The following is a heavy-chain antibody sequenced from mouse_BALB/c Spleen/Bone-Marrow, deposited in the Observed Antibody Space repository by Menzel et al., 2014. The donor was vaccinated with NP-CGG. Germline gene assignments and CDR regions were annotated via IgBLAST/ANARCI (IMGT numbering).Heavy chain of an antibody. V-gene: IGHV1-87*01. J-gene: IGHJ2*01. CDR1: GYTFTSYW. Sequence: QVQLQQPGAELARPGASVKLSCKASGYTFTSYWMQWVKQRPGQGLEWIGAIYPGDGDTRYTQKFKGKATLTADKSSSTAYMQLSSLASEDSAVYYCASYYYGSSYRDYWGQGTTLTVSS. D-gene: IGHD1-1*01. CDR2: IYPGDGDT. CDR3: ASYYYGSSYRDY.